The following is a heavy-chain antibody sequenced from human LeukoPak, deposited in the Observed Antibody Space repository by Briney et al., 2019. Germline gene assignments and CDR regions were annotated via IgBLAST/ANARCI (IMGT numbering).Heavy chain of an antibody. D-gene: IGHD6-13*01. J-gene: IGHJ4*02. Sequence: GGSLRLSCAASGFTFSSYSMNWVRQAPGKGLEWVAVISYDGSNKYYADSVKGRFTISRDNSKNTLYLQMNSLRAEDTAVYYCAKDGGSSWYGDYFDYWGQGTLVTVSS. V-gene: IGHV3-30*18. CDR1: GFTFSSYS. CDR3: AKDGGSSWYGDYFDY. CDR2: ISYDGSNK.